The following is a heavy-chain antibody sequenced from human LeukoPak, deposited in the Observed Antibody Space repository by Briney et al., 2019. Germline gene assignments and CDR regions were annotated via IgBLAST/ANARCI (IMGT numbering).Heavy chain of an antibody. J-gene: IGHJ3*02. CDR3: AKGRRDNIVVVPAAWRDRQDDAFDI. CDR1: GFTFSSYS. D-gene: IGHD2-2*01. V-gene: IGHV3-21*01. CDR2: ISSSSSYI. Sequence: PGGSLRLSCAGSGFTFSSYSMNWVRQAPGKGLEWVSSISSSSSYIYYADSVKGRFAISRDNSKNTLYLQMNSLRAEDTAVYYCAKGRRDNIVVVPAAWRDRQDDAFDIWGQGTMVTVSS.